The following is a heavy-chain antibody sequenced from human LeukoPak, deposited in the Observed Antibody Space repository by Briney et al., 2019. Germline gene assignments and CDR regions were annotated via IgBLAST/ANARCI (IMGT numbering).Heavy chain of an antibody. J-gene: IGHJ4*02. D-gene: IGHD5-12*01. Sequence: GGSLRLSCAASGFTFSSYTMSWVRQGPGKGLEWVSVISPGGGTSTSYADSVKGRFTISRDNSKNTLYLQMNSLRAEDTAVYYCARVPRDGYTLYWGQGTLVTVSS. CDR3: ARVPRDGYTLY. V-gene: IGHV3-23*01. CDR1: GFTFSSYT. CDR2: ISPGGGTST.